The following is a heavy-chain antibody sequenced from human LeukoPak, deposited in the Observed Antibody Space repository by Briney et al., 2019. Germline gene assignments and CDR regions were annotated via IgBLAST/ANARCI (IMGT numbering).Heavy chain of an antibody. CDR2: MNPNSGNT. J-gene: IGHJ4*02. CDR3: VIHDYGDYVAGAGDYFDY. Sequence: ASVKVSCKASGYTFTSYDINWVRQATGQGLEWMGWMNPNSGNTGYAQKFQGRVTMTRNTFISTAYMELSSLRSEDTAVYYCVIHDYGDYVAGAGDYFDYWGQGTLVTVSS. CDR1: GYTFTSYD. D-gene: IGHD4-17*01. V-gene: IGHV1-8*01.